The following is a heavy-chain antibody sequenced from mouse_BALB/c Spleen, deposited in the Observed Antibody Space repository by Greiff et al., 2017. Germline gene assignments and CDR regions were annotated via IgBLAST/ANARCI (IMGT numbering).Heavy chain of an antibody. CDR2: ISDGGSYT. Sequence: EVQLVESGGGLVKPGGSLKLSCAASGFTFSDYYMYWVRQTPEKRLEWVATISDGGSYTYYPDSVKGRFTISRDNAKNNLYLQMSSLKSEDTAMYYCARAYYGNYAWFDYWGQGTLVTVSA. CDR1: GFTFSDYY. J-gene: IGHJ3*01. D-gene: IGHD2-10*01. CDR3: ARAYYGNYAWFDY. V-gene: IGHV5-4*02.